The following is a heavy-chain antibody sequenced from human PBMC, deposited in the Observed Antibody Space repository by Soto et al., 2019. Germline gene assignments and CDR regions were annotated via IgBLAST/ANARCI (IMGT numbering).Heavy chain of an antibody. D-gene: IGHD1-26*01. CDR2: IYYSGST. Sequence: QVQLQESGPGLVKPSETLSLTCTVSGGSIRSYYWSWIRQPPGKGLEWIGSIYYSGSTNYKPSLKIRVTISVDTSKNQFSLQPNSLTAADTAVYYCARQGGWFDPWGQGTLVTVSS. J-gene: IGHJ5*02. V-gene: IGHV4-59*08. CDR1: GGSIRSYY. CDR3: ARQGGWFDP.